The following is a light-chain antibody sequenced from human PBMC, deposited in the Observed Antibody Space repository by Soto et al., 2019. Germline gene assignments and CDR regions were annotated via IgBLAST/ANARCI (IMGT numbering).Light chain of an antibody. CDR1: QSVSSSY. CDR2: DAS. V-gene: IGKV3-20*01. J-gene: IGKJ2*01. CDR3: QQYGSSPYT. Sequence: DIVLTQSPATLSLSPGERATLSCRASQSVSSSYLAWYQRKPGQAPRLLIYDASTRATGVPDTFSGSGSGTDFTLTISRLEPEDFAVYYWQQYGSSPYTFGQGTELEIK.